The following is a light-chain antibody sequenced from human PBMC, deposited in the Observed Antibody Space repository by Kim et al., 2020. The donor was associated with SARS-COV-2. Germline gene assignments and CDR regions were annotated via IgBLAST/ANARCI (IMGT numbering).Light chain of an antibody. CDR2: RKI. J-gene: IGLJ3*02. CDR1: RPNIASNH. CDR3: ASWDDRLSGWV. V-gene: IGLV1-47*01. Sequence: GQRTTIACSGSRPNIASNHVYCDQQLPGTAPKLLIHRKIQRPSGVPDRFSGSKSGTPASLAISGLRSEDETDYYCASWDDRLSGWVFGGGTQLTVL.